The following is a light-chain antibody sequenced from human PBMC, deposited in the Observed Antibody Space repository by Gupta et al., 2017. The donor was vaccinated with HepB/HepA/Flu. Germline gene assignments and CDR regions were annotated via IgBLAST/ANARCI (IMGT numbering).Light chain of an antibody. CDR1: SSDAGSYNL. Sequence: SALTQPASVSGSPGQSITISCTGTSSDAGSYNLVSWYQQHPGKAPKLMIYEVSKRPSGVSNRFSGSKSGNTASLTISGRQAEDEADYYACEYAGSSTVVFGGGTKLTVL. CDR2: EVS. J-gene: IGLJ2*01. CDR3: CEYAGSSTVV. V-gene: IGLV2-23*02.